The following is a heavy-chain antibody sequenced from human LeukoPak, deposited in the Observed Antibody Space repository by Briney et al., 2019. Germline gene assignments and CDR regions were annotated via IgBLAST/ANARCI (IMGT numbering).Heavy chain of an antibody. D-gene: IGHD2-2*01. CDR1: GYTFTIYD. Sequence: ASMRVSFKASGYTFTIYDINWVRQATGQGLEWMGWMNPNSGNTGYAQKFQGRVTITRDTSMSTAYMELSSLKSEDTAVYYCARPHCSSTECRPPEWFDLWGEGTRVTVSS. V-gene: IGHV1-8*01. CDR2: MNPNSGNT. CDR3: ARPHCSSTECRPPEWFDL. J-gene: IGHJ5*02.